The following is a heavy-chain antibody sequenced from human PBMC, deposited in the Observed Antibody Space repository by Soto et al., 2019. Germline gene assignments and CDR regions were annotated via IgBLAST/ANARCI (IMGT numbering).Heavy chain of an antibody. J-gene: IGHJ4*01. CDR3: VRSTVYDY. Sequence: PGGSLRLSCAASGFTFSSYSMNWVRQAPGKGLEYVSSISSNGSYTYYADSVKGRFTISRDNSKNTLYLQMNSLRAEDTAVYYCVRSTVYDYWGHGTLVTVSS. CDR1: GFTFSSYS. V-gene: IGHV3-64D*08. D-gene: IGHD4-17*01. CDR2: ISSNGSYT.